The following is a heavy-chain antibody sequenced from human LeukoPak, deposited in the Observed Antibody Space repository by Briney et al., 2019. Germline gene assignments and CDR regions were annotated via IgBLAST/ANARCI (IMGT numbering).Heavy chain of an antibody. CDR2: INSDGSST. V-gene: IGHV3-74*01. D-gene: IGHD2-2*01. Sequence: PGGSLRLSCVASGFMFSSYRMNWVRQAPGKGLVWVSRINSDGSSTSYADSVKGRFTISRDNAKNTLFLQMNSLRAEDTAVYYCARGPGAFDIWGQGTMVTVSS. CDR1: GFMFSSYR. CDR3: ARGPGAFDI. J-gene: IGHJ3*02.